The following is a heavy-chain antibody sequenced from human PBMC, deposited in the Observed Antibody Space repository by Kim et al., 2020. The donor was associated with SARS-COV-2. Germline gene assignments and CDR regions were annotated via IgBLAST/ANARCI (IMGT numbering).Heavy chain of an antibody. Sequence: GGSLRLSCVVSGFTFSGYWMGWVRQAPGMGLEWVANINQDGSEEYYLDSVKGRFTISKDNAKNSLYLQMNSLRVDDTAVYYCARARGYRLSCFFDYWGQGTLVAVSS. CDR3: ARARGYRLSCFFDY. CDR1: GFTFSGYW. CDR2: INQDGSEE. D-gene: IGHD2-15*01. V-gene: IGHV3-7*04. J-gene: IGHJ4*02.